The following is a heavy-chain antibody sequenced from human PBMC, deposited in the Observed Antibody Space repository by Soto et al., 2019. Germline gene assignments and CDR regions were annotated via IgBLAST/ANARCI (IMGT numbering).Heavy chain of an antibody. V-gene: IGHV1-69*06. CDR2: IIPIFGTA. CDR3: ASARGYSYCGWFDP. CDR1: GGTFSSYA. J-gene: IGHJ5*02. Sequence: ASVKVSRKASGGTFSSYAISWVRQAPGQGLEWMGGIIPIFGTANYAQKFQGRVTITADKSTSTAYMELSSLRSEDTAVYYCASARGYSYCGWFDPWGQGTLVTVSS. D-gene: IGHD5-18*01.